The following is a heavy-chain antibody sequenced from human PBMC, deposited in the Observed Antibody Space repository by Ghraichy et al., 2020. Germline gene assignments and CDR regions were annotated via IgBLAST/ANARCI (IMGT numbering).Heavy chain of an antibody. J-gene: IGHJ4*02. D-gene: IGHD2-15*01. Sequence: GGSLRLSCAASGFTFSSYNMNWVRQAPGKGLEWVSYISSSSSTIYYVDSVRGRFTISRDNAKNSLYLQMNSLRAEDTAVYYCARGGGSSDYWGQGTLVTVSS. CDR2: ISSSSSTI. V-gene: IGHV3-48*01. CDR3: ARGGGSSDY. CDR1: GFTFSSYN.